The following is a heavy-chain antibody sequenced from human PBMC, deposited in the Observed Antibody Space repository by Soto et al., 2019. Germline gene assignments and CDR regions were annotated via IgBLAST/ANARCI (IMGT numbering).Heavy chain of an antibody. D-gene: IGHD2-8*01. V-gene: IGHV3-23*01. CDR2: LNENGANT. CDR3: VSWVSAHIDY. CDR1: GFTFSSRP. Sequence: GGSLRLSCAASGFTFSSRPMTWVRQAPGKGLEWVSTLNENGANTHYADSVKGRFTISRDNSRNTLDLQMNSLRAEDTALYYCVSWVSAHIDYWGQGTLVTVSS. J-gene: IGHJ4*02.